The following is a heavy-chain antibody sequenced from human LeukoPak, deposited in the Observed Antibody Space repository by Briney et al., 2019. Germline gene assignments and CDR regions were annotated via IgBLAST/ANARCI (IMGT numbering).Heavy chain of an antibody. J-gene: IGHJ4*02. CDR3: ERQHSPGYFDY. D-gene: IGHD1-14*01. CDR1: GGSINTYF. V-gene: IGHV4-59*08. Sequence: RPSETLSLTCTVSGGSINTYFWTCIRQPPGKGLEWIGYINYSGSTNSNPSLKSRLAMSVDTSRNQFSVKLTSVTAADTAVYYCERQHSPGYFDYWGQGTLVTVSS. CDR2: INYSGST.